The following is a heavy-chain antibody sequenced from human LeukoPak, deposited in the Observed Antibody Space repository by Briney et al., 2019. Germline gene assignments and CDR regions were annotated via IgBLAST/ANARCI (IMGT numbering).Heavy chain of an antibody. CDR3: AHRAGVDGDLDY. D-gene: IGHD4-17*01. CDR1: GFSLSTSGVG. Sequence: KESGPTLVKPTQTLTLTCTFSGFSLSTSGVGVGWIRQPPGKALEWLALIFWDDDKRYSPSLRSRLTITKDTSKNLVVLTMTNIDPVDTATYYCAHRAGVDGDLDYWGQGTLVTVSS. V-gene: IGHV2-5*02. CDR2: IFWDDDK. J-gene: IGHJ4*02.